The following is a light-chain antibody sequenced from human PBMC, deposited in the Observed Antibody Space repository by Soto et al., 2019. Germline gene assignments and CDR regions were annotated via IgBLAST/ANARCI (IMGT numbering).Light chain of an antibody. J-gene: IGLJ1*01. V-gene: IGLV1-40*01. CDR3: QSYDSSLSAHYV. Sequence: QSVLTQPPSVSGAPGQRVTISCTGSSSNIGATYDVQWYQQLPGTAPKLLIYGNSNRPSGVPDRFSGSKSGTSASLAITGLQADDEADYYCQSYDSSLSAHYVFGTGNKLTVL. CDR1: SSNIGATYD. CDR2: GNS.